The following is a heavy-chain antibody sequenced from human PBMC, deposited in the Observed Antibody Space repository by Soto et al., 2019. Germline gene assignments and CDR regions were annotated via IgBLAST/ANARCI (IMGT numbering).Heavy chain of an antibody. D-gene: IGHD6-13*01. CDR2: INHSGST. J-gene: IGHJ6*02. CDR1: PGSFSVYY. CDR3: ARGQRYSRHSIRSYYYGMDV. Sequence: SETLSLPCVLYPGSFSVYYWGWIRQPPGKGLAWIGEINHSGSTNYNPSLKSRVTISVDTPKSQFSLKLRSVTAADTAVYYCARGQRYSRHSIRSYYYGMDVWGQGTTVTVSS. V-gene: IGHV4-34*01.